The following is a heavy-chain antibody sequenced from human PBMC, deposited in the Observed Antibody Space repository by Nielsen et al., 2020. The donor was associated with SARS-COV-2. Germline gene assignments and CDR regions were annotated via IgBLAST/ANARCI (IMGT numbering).Heavy chain of an antibody. CDR2: ISSSSSTI. J-gene: IGHJ4*02. Sequence: GGSLRLSCAASGFTFSSYSMNWVRQAPGKGLEWVSYISSSSSTIYYADSVKGRFTISRDNAKNSLYLQMNSLRAEDTAVYYCARDYGAYDYVWGSYRLGIFDYWGQGTLVTVSS. CDR3: ARDYGAYDYVWGSYRLGIFDY. V-gene: IGHV3-48*01. D-gene: IGHD3-16*02. CDR1: GFTFSSYS.